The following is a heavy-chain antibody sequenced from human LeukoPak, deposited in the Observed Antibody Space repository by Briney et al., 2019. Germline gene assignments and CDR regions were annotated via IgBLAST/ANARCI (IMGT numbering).Heavy chain of an antibody. CDR1: GGSFSGYY. J-gene: IGHJ4*02. V-gene: IGHV4-34*01. CDR3: ARLGPGRF. D-gene: IGHD7-27*01. CDR2: INHSGST. Sequence: SETLSLTCAVYGGSFSGYYWSWIRQPPGKGLEWIGEINHSGSTNYNPSLKSRVTISVDTSKNQFSLKLSSVTAAGTAVYYCARLGPGRFWGQGTLVTVSS.